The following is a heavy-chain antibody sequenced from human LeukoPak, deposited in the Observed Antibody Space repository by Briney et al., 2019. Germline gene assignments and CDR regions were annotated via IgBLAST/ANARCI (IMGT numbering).Heavy chain of an antibody. J-gene: IGHJ6*02. D-gene: IGHD6-6*01. V-gene: IGHV3-23*01. CDR2: ISGSGGST. CDR1: GFTFSSYA. Sequence: GGSLRLSCAAFGFTFSSYAMSWVRQAPGKGLEWVSAISGSGGSTYYADSVKGRFTISRDNSKNSLFLQMNTLRAEDTAVYYCARDPYSSTWSYGMDVWGQGTTVTVSS. CDR3: ARDPYSSTWSYGMDV.